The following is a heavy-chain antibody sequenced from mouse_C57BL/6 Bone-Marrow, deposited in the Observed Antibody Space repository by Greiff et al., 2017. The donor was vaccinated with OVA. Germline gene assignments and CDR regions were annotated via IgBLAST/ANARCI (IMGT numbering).Heavy chain of an antibody. V-gene: IGHV1-55*01. D-gene: IGHD1-1*01. CDR3: ARRYYGSSYWYFDV. CDR2: IYPGSGST. CDR1: GYTFTSYW. J-gene: IGHJ1*03. Sequence: QVQLQQPGAELVKPGASVKMSCKASGYTFTSYWITWVKQRPGQGLEWIGDIYPGSGSTNYNEKFKSKATLTVDTSSSTASMQLSSLTSEDSAVYYCARRYYGSSYWYFDVWGTGTTVTVSS.